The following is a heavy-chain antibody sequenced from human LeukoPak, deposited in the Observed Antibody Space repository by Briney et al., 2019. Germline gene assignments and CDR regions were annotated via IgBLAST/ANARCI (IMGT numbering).Heavy chain of an antibody. V-gene: IGHV1-69*04. Sequence: VASVKVSCKASGGTFSSYAISWVRQAPGQGLEWMGRIIPILGIANYAQKFQGRVTITADKSTSTAYMELSSLRSEDTAVYYCARALPNDDAFDIWGQGTMVTVSS. CDR3: ARALPNDDAFDI. D-gene: IGHD1-1*01. CDR1: GGTFSSYA. J-gene: IGHJ3*02. CDR2: IIPILGIA.